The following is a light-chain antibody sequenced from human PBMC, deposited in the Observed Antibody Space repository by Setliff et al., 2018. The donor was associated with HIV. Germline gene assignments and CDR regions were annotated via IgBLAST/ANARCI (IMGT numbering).Light chain of an antibody. CDR3: SSYTNSVPRV. CDR1: SSDVGGHNY. J-gene: IGLJ1*01. Sequence: QSALTQPASVSGSPGQSITISSTGTSSDVGGHNYVSWYQHHPGKAPKVMIYEVSNRPSGVSNRFSGSKSGNTATLTISGLQAEDEADYYCSSYTNSVPRVFGTGTKVTVL. V-gene: IGLV2-14*01. CDR2: EVS.